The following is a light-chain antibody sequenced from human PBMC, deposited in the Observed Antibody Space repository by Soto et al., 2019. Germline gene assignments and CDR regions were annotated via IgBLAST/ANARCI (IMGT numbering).Light chain of an antibody. J-gene: IGKJ3*01. CDR3: QQYYSYPFT. V-gene: IGKV1-8*01. CDR2: AAS. CDR1: QGISSY. Sequence: AIRMTQSPSSFSASTGDRVTITCRASQGISSYLAWYQQKPGKAPKLLNYAASTLQSGVPSRFSGCGSGTHFTLTISCLQSEDFATSYCQQYYSYPFTFGHGTKVDIK.